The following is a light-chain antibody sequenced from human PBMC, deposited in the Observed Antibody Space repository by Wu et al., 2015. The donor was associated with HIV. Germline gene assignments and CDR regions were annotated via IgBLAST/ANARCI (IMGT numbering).Light chain of an antibody. V-gene: IGKV3-15*01. Sequence: EIVMTQSPATLSVSPGERVTLSCRASQSVKNKLAWYRQKPGQAPRLLMSGSSTRATGVPARFSGSGSGTEFTLTISSMQSEDFAVYYCQQYNNWPRTFGQGTKVEIK. J-gene: IGKJ1*01. CDR3: QQYNNWPRT. CDR2: GSS. CDR1: QSVKNK.